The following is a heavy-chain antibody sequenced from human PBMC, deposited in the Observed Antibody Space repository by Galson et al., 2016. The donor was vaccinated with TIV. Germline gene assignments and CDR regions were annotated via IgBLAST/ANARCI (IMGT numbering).Heavy chain of an antibody. Sequence: PALVKPTQTLTLTCTLSGFSLRTSRMSVSWIRQPPGKALEWLARIDWDDDKYYSTSLKTGLTISKDTSKNQVVLTMTNVDPVDTATYYCARISGYYDSSGYYVPRNSDYWGQGTLVTVSS. CDR3: ARISGYYDSSGYYVPRNSDY. CDR2: IDWDDDK. J-gene: IGHJ4*02. D-gene: IGHD3-22*01. V-gene: IGHV2-70*11. CDR1: GFSLRTSRMS.